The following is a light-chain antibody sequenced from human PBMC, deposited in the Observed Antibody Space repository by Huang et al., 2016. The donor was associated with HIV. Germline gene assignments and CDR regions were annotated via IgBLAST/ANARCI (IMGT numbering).Light chain of an antibody. Sequence: EIVLTQSPATLSLSPGEGAILSCRASRSVGNYLAWVQQRPGQPPRLLIYGASTRATGIPASFSGSGSETDFTLTVSSLEHEDFAVYYCQQRGSWPFTFGPGTKVDVK. CDR3: QQRGSWPFT. CDR2: GAS. V-gene: IGKV3-11*01. CDR1: RSVGNY. J-gene: IGKJ3*01.